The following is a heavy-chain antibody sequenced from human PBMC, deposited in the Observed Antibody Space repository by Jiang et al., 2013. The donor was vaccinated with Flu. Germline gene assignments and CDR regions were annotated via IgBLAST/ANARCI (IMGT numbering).Heavy chain of an antibody. Sequence: GSGLVKPSQTLSLTCVVSGDSISSGSYSWSWIRQPPGKGLTWIGSVHNAGSTFYNPSLRSRVTMSVETSKNQFSLRLRSVTAADTAVHYCARMWWDTLTGPVDYDYGMGVWGQGTTVTVSS. V-gene: IGHV4-30-4*07. J-gene: IGHJ6*02. CDR3: ARMWWDTLTGPVDYDYGMGV. CDR2: VHNAGST. CDR1: GDSISSGSYS. D-gene: IGHD3-9*01.